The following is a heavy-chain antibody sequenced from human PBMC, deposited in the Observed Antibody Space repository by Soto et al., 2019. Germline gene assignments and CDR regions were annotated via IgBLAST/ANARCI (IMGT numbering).Heavy chain of an antibody. CDR1: GFTFSNAW. CDR3: TTDPAYSSSPAHDY. D-gene: IGHD6-13*01. CDR2: IKSKTDGGTT. V-gene: IGHV3-15*01. J-gene: IGHJ4*02. Sequence: PGGSLRLSCAASGFTFSNAWMSWVRQAPGKGLEWVGRIKSKTDGGTTDYAAPVKGRFTISRDDSKNTLYLQMNSLKTEDTAVYYCTTDPAYSSSPAHDYCGQGTLLTVSS.